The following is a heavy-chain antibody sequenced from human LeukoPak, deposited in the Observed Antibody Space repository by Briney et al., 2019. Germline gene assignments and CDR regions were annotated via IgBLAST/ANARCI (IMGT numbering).Heavy chain of an antibody. CDR2: INHSGST. CDR1: GGSFSGYY. V-gene: IGHV4-34*01. Sequence: SETLSLTCAVYGGSFSGYYWSWIRQPPGKGLEWIGEINHSGSTNYNPSLKSRVTMSVDTSKNQFSLKLSSVTAADTAVYYCARVICSGGSCYDSNWFDPWGQGTLVTVSS. D-gene: IGHD2-15*01. CDR3: ARVICSGGSCYDSNWFDP. J-gene: IGHJ5*02.